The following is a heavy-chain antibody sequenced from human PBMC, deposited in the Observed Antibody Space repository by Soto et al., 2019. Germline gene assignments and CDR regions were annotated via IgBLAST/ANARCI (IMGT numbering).Heavy chain of an antibody. V-gene: IGHV1-3*01. D-gene: IGHD3-16*02. CDR1: GYTFTSYA. CDR2: INAGNGKT. CDR3: ARVDDYVWGSFRP. Sequence: ASVKVSCKASGYTFTSYAMHWVRQAPGQRLEWMGWINAGNGKTTYAQKVQGRVTMTTDTSTSTAYMELRGLRSDDTAVYYCARVDDYVWGSFRPWGQGTQVTVSS. J-gene: IGHJ4*02.